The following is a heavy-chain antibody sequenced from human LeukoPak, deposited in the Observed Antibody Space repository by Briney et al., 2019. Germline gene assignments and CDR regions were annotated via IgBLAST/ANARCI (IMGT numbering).Heavy chain of an antibody. CDR3: AKDLAMKENRPIYYYYMDG. CDR1: GFTFSSYG. D-gene: IGHD1-14*01. CDR2: IWYDGSNT. Sequence: GGSLRLSCAASGFTFSSYGMHWVRQAPGKGLEWVAVIWYDGSNTYYADSVKGRFTISRDNSKNTLYLQMTSLRAEDTAVYYCAKDLAMKENRPIYYYYMDGWGKGTTVTVSS. V-gene: IGHV3-33*06. J-gene: IGHJ6*03.